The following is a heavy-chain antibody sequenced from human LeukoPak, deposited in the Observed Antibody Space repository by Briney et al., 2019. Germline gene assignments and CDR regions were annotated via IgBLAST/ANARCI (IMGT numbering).Heavy chain of an antibody. CDR1: GGSFSGYY. Sequence: SETLSLTCAVYGGSFSGYYWSWIRQPPGKGLEWIGEINHSGSTNYNPSLKSRVIISVDTSKNQFSLKLSSVTAADTAVYYCARHCITGTLNYYYYMDVWGKGTTVTVSS. D-gene: IGHD1-20*01. CDR3: ARHCITGTLNYYYYMDV. J-gene: IGHJ6*03. CDR2: INHSGST. V-gene: IGHV4-34*01.